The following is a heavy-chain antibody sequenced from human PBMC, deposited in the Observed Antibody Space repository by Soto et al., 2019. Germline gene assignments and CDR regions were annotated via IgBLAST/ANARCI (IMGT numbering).Heavy chain of an antibody. J-gene: IGHJ6*02. CDR3: AREDRDRETGLVPAAIDGMDV. V-gene: IGHV1-69*08. CDR1: GGTFSRYS. CDR2: IIPIFGIA. D-gene: IGHD2-2*01. Sequence: QVQLVQSGAEVKKPGSSVKVSCKASGGTFSRYSITWVRQAPGHGLEWTGRIIPIFGIASYAQKFQGRVTIAADDSTSXAXMXXSSLRSDDTAVYYCAREDRDRETGLVPAAIDGMDVWGQGTTVTVSS.